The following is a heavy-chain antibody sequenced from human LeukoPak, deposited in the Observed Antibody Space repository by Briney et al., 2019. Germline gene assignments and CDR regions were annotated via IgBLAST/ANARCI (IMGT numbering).Heavy chain of an antibody. Sequence: SSETLSLTCTVSGGSISSYYWSWIRQPPGKGLEWIGYIYYSGSTNYNPSLKSRVTISVDTSKNQFSLKLSSVTAADTAVYYCARASWVYYAIDYWGQGTLVTVSS. D-gene: IGHD2-8*01. V-gene: IGHV4-59*01. CDR3: ARASWVYYAIDY. CDR2: IYYSGST. J-gene: IGHJ4*02. CDR1: GGSISSYY.